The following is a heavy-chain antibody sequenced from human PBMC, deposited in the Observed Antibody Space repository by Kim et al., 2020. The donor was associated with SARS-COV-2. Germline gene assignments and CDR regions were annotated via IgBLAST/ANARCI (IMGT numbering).Heavy chain of an antibody. CDR2: IITSGST. CDR1: GGSISSYY. CDR3: SVTGTTGYYFVY. Sequence: SETLSLTCTVSGGSISSYYWSWIRQPAGKGLDWIGRIITSGSTNYNPALKSRVTMSVDTSKNEFSLKLSSVTAADTAVFYFSVTGTTGYYFVYWRQRT. D-gene: IGHD1-7*01. V-gene: IGHV4-4*07. J-gene: IGHJ4*02.